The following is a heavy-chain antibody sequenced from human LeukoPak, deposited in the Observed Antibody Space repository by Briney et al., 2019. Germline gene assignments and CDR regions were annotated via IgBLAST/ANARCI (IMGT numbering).Heavy chain of an antibody. J-gene: IGHJ4*02. CDR2: IYTGGST. V-gene: IGHV4-4*07. CDR3: ARDSRYGYSNDY. Sequence: KSSETLSLTCSVSGGSIGTYYWSWIRQPAGKGLEWIGRIYTGGSTNYNPSLRSRVTLSIETPKNQFSLELTSVTAADTAVYYCARDSRYGYSNDYWGQGTLVTVSS. D-gene: IGHD5-18*01. CDR1: GGSIGTYY.